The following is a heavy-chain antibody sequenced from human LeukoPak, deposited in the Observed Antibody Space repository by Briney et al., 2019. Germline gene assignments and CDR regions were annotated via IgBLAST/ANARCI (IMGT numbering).Heavy chain of an antibody. D-gene: IGHD2-2*01. V-gene: IGHV4-38-2*02. CDR3: ARGDHCSSTSCYAGVVPY. Sequence: SETLSLTCTVSGYSISSHYYWAWIRQPPGKGLEWIGSIYHSGSTYYNPSLKSRITISVDTSKNQFSLKVSSVTAADTAVYYCARGDHCSSTSCYAGVVPYWGQGTLVTVSS. CDR1: GYSISSHYY. CDR2: IYHSGST. J-gene: IGHJ4*02.